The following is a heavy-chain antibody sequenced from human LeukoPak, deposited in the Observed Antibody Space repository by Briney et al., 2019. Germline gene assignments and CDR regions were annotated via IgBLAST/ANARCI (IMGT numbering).Heavy chain of an antibody. V-gene: IGHV3-23*01. CDR1: RFTFSSYA. J-gene: IGHJ4*02. D-gene: IGHD3-22*01. CDR3: AKVDYYDSLSCFDY. Sequence: GGSLRLSCAASRFTFSSYAMSWVRQAPGKGLEWVSGILRSGTMTYYADSVKGRFTISRDNSKNTLFLQMNSLRAEDTAVYYCAKVDYYDSLSCFDYWGQGTLVTVSS. CDR2: ILRSGTMT.